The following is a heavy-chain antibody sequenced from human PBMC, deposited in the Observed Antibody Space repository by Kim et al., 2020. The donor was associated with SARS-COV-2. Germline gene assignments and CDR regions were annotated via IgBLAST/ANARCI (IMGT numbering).Heavy chain of an antibody. CDR3: ARGITGAFGAVAGKGDWFEP. Sequence: SETLSLTCAVYGGSFSGYYWSWIRQPPGKGLEWIGEINHSGSTNYNPSLKSRVTISVDTSTNQFSLKLSSVTAADTAVYYCARGITGAFGAVAGKGDWFEPWGEGTLVTVSS. CDR2: INHSGST. V-gene: IGHV4-34*01. CDR1: GGSFSGYY. D-gene: IGHD6-19*01. J-gene: IGHJ5*02.